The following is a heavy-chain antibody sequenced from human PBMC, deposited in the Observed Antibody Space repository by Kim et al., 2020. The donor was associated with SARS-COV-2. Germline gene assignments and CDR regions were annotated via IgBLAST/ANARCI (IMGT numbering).Heavy chain of an antibody. CDR2: IKQDGSEK. V-gene: IGHV3-7*01. Sequence: GGSLRLSCAASGFTFSSYWMSWVRQAPGKGLEWVANIKQDGSEKYYVDSVKGRFTISRDNAKNSLYLQMNSLRAEDTAVYYCARVHRHTRTYYDFWSGYYGPSAPDYWGQGTLVTISS. CDR3: ARVHRHTRTYYDFWSGYYGPSAPDY. CDR1: GFTFSSYW. J-gene: IGHJ4*02. D-gene: IGHD3-3*01.